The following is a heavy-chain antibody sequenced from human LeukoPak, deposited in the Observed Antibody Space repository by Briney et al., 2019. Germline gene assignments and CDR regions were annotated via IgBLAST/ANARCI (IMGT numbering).Heavy chain of an antibody. D-gene: IGHD4-17*01. J-gene: IGHJ4*02. Sequence: GASVKASCKASGYTFTSYGISWVRQAPGQGLEWMGRIIPILGIANYAQKFQGRVTITADKSTSTAYMELSSLRSEDTAVYYCARMIDDYGGQVDYWGQGTLVTVSS. V-gene: IGHV1-69*04. CDR3: ARMIDDYGGQVDY. CDR1: GYTFTSYG. CDR2: IIPILGIA.